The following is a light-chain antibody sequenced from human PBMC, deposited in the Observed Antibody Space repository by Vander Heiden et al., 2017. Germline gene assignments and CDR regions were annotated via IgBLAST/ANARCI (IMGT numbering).Light chain of an antibody. V-gene: IGLV1-44*01. CDR1: SSNVGKNS. Sequence: SLLPPPPSASGTPGQRVPLSCSGSSSNVGKNSVNWYQQLPGTAPKLLIYSSNQRPSGVPARFSGSKSGTSASLAISGLQSEDEADYYCATWDDSLNGYVFGTGTTVTVL. J-gene: IGLJ1*01. CDR3: ATWDDSLNGYV. CDR2: SSN.